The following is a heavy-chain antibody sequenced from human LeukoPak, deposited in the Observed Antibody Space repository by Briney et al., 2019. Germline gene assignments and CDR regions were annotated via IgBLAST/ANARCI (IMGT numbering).Heavy chain of an antibody. D-gene: IGHD2-2*01. V-gene: IGHV4-39*01. CDR2: IYYSGST. J-gene: IGHJ4*02. CDR1: GGSISSSSYY. Sequence: PSETLSLTCTVSGGSISSSSYYWGWIRQPPGKGLEWIGSIYYSGSTYYNPSLKSRVTISVDTSKNQFSLKLSSVTAADTAVYYCARLGATPKYCSSTSCYPPGDYWGQGTLVTVSS. CDR3: ARLGATPKYCSSTSCYPPGDY.